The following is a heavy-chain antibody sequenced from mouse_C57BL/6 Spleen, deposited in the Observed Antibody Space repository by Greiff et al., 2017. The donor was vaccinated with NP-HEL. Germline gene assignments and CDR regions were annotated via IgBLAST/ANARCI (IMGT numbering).Heavy chain of an antibody. V-gene: IGHV1-4*01. D-gene: IGHD1-1*01. Sequence: HVKQSGAEPARPGASVKMSCKASGYTFTRYTMHWVKQRPGQGLEWIGYINPSSGYTKYNQKFKDKATLTADKSSSTAYMQLSSLTSEDSAVYYCAKEDIITTVVQYYFDYWGQGTTLTVSS. CDR3: AKEDIITTVVQYYFDY. CDR2: INPSSGYT. CDR1: GYTFTRYT. J-gene: IGHJ2*01.